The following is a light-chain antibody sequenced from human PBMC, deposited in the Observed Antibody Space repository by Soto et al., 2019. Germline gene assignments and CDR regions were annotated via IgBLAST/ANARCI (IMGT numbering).Light chain of an antibody. V-gene: IGKV3-11*01. Sequence: IVLTQSPATLSSSPGERATLSCRASQSVSNSLAWFQQKPGQAPRLLIYDASNRATGIPARFSGSGSGTDFTLTISSLEPEDFAVYYCQQRSDWITFGQGTRPEIK. J-gene: IGKJ5*01. CDR3: QQRSDWIT. CDR2: DAS. CDR1: QSVSNS.